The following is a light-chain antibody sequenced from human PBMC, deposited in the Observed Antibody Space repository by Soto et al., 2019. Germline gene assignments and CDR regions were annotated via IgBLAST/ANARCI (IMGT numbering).Light chain of an antibody. Sequence: DIQMTQSPSSLSASVGDRVTSTCQASQDISNYLNWYQQKPGKAPKLLIYDASNLETGVPSRFIGSGSGTDFTFTISSLQPEDSATYYCQQYDNLPLTFGGGTKVEIK. V-gene: IGKV1-33*01. J-gene: IGKJ4*01. CDR3: QQYDNLPLT. CDR1: QDISNY. CDR2: DAS.